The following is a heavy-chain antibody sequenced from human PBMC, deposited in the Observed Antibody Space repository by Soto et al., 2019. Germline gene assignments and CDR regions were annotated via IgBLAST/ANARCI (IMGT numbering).Heavy chain of an antibody. D-gene: IGHD6-6*01. CDR2: INPNSGGT. J-gene: IGHJ4*02. V-gene: IGHV1-2*02. CDR3: ARVPVPYSSSSRDY. CDR1: GYTFTGYY. Sequence: ASVKVSCKASGYTFTGYYMHCVRQAPGQGLEWMGWINPNSGGTNYAQKFQGRVTMTRDTSISTAYMELSRLRSDDTAVYYCARVPVPYSSSSRDYWGQGTLVTVSS.